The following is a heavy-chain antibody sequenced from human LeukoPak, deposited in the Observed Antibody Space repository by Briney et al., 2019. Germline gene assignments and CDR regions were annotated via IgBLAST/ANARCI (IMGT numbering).Heavy chain of an antibody. CDR1: GGSISSYY. D-gene: IGHD3-3*01. CDR2: IYYSGST. J-gene: IGHJ4*02. CDR3: ARAEGVDFWSGYHFDY. V-gene: IGHV4-59*01. Sequence: SETLSLTCTVSGGSISSYYWSWIRQPPGKGLEWIGYIYYSGSTNYNPSLKSRVTISVDTSKNQFSLKLSSVTAADTAWYYCARAEGVDFWSGYHFDYWGQGTLVTVSS.